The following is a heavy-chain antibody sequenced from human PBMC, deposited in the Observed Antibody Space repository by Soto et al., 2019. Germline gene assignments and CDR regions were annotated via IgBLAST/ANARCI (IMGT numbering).Heavy chain of an antibody. CDR1: GFSLSTSGVG. J-gene: IGHJ4*02. V-gene: IGHV2-5*02. CDR3: AHSRPPRLLDY. Sequence: QITLKESGPPLVKPTQTLTLTCTFSGFSLSTSGVGVGWIRQPPGKALEWLALIYWDDDKRYSPSLNSRLTITKDTSKNQVVLTVTNMDPVDTATYYCAHSRPPRLLDYWGQGTLVTVSS. CDR2: IYWDDDK. D-gene: IGHD6-6*01.